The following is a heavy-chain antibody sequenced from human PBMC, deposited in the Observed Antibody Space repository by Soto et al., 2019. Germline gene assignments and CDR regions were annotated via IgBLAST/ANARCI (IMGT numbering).Heavy chain of an antibody. CDR3: VKDRSSGTPTPSTSFDP. CDR1: GFTFEDYA. V-gene: IGHV3-9*01. CDR2: INWNSNKI. Sequence: DVQLVESGGTWAQPGTSLRLSCAASGFTFEDYAMNWVRQAPAKGLEWVANINWNSNKIAYADSVKGRFTISRDNAKNSLYLQMNSLRPEDTAFYYCVKDRSSGTPTPSTSFDPSGQGTLVTGSS. J-gene: IGHJ5*02. D-gene: IGHD3-10*01.